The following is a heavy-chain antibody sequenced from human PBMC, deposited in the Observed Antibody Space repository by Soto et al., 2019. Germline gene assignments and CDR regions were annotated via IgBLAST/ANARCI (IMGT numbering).Heavy chain of an antibody. V-gene: IGHV3-30-3*01. Sequence: QVQLVESGGGVVQPGRSLRLSCAASGFTFSSYAMHWVRQAPGKGLEWVAVISYDGSNKYYADSVKGRFTISRDNSKNTLYLQMNSLRAEDTAVYYCARGGGYSYAHDYWGQGTLVTVSS. J-gene: IGHJ4*02. CDR1: GFTFSSYA. CDR3: ARGGGYSYAHDY. D-gene: IGHD5-18*01. CDR2: ISYDGSNK.